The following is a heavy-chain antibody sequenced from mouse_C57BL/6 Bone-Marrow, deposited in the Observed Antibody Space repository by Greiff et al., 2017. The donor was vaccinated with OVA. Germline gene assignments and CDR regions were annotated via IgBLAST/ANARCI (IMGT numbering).Heavy chain of an antibody. D-gene: IGHD2-4*01. CDR1: GYTFTDYY. V-gene: IGHV1-19*01. CDR2: INPYNGGT. CDR3: ARQSTKITFDY. J-gene: IGHJ2*01. Sequence: EVKLQESGPVLVKPGASVKMSCKASGYTFTDYYMNWVKQSHGKSLEWIGVINPYNGGTSYNQKFKGKATLTVDKSSSTAYMELNSLTSEDSAVYYCARQSTKITFDYWGQGTTLTVSS.